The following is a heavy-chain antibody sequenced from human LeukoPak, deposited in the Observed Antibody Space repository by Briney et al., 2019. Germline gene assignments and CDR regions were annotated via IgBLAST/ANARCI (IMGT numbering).Heavy chain of an antibody. D-gene: IGHD6-6*01. CDR2: IYYSGST. J-gene: IGHJ3*02. V-gene: IGHV4-31*03. CDR1: GGSISSGGYY. CDR3: ARDRTLGAFDI. Sequence: SETLSLTCTVSGGSISSGGYYWSWIRQHPGKGLEWIGYIYYSGSTYYNPSLKSRVTISVDTSKNQFSLKLSSVTAADTAVYHCARDRTLGAFDIWGQGTMVTVSS.